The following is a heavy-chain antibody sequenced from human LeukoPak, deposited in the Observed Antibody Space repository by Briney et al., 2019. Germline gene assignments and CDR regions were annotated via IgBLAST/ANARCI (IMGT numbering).Heavy chain of an antibody. CDR2: VNPSGGGT. D-gene: IGHD1-26*01. CDR3: ARRYSGNQGAAFDI. Sequence: GASVKVSCKASGYTFTDYYMHWVRQAPGQGLEWMGIVNPSGGGTRYAQRFQDRVTMTRDMSTGTVYMELSNLRSEDTAVFYCARRYSGNQGAAFDIWGQGTMVTVSS. CDR1: GYTFTDYY. V-gene: IGHV1-46*01. J-gene: IGHJ3*02.